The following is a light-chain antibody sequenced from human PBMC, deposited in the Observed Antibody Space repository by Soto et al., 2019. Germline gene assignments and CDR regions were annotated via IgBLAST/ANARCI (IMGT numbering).Light chain of an antibody. CDR1: QSLLRDNGHNN. V-gene: IGKV2-28*01. J-gene: IGKJ4*01. Sequence: DVVLTQSPLSLPVTPGEPASISCRSSQSLLRDNGHNNLDWLLQKPGQSPQLLIYLGSNRASGVTDRFSGSGSGTDFTLKISRVEAEDVGFYFCMQAQQTPLTFGGGTKVEIK. CDR3: MQAQQTPLT. CDR2: LGS.